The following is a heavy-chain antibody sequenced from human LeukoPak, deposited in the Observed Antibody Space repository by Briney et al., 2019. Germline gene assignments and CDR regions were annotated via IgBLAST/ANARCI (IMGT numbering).Heavy chain of an antibody. V-gene: IGHV4-61*02. J-gene: IGHJ4*02. D-gene: IGHD3-10*01. Sequence: SQTLSLTCTVSGGSISSGSYYWSWIRQPAGKGLEWIGRIYTSGSTNYNPSLKSRVTISVDTSKNQFSLKLNSVTAADTAVYYCARSGGCWGLFTFDYWGQGTLVTVSS. CDR2: IYTSGST. CDR3: ARSGGCWGLFTFDY. CDR1: GGSISSGSYY.